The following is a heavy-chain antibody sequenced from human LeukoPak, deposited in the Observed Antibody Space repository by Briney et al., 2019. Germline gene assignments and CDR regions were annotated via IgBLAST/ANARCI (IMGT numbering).Heavy chain of an antibody. CDR1: GYTFTSYF. Sequence: ASVKVSCKAFGYTFTSYFLHWVRQAPGQGFEWMGIINPSGGSTSYAQKFQGRLTMTRDVSTSTLYMELSGLRSEDTAVYYCARDQDCSSTSCSIAFAIWGQGTMVTVSS. CDR2: INPSGGST. CDR3: ARDQDCSSTSCSIAFAI. V-gene: IGHV1-46*01. D-gene: IGHD2-2*01. J-gene: IGHJ3*02.